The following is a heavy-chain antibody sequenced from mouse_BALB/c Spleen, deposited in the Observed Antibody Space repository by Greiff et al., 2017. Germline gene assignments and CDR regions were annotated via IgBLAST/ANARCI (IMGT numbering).Heavy chain of an antibody. J-gene: IGHJ4*01. V-gene: IGHV7-3*02. Sequence: EVKLVESGGGLVQPGGSLRLSCATSGFTFTDYYMSWVRQPPGKALEWLGFIRNKANGYTTEYSASVKGRFTISRDNSQSILYLQMNTLRAEDSATYYCARDRYGYDAMDYWGQGTSVTVSS. CDR2: IRNKANGYTT. CDR1: GFTFTDYY. CDR3: ARDRYGYDAMDY. D-gene: IGHD2-10*02.